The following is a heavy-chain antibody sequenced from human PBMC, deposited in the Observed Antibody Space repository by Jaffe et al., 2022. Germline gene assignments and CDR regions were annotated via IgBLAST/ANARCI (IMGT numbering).Heavy chain of an antibody. CDR1: GFTFSSYS. CDR2: ISSSSSTI. D-gene: IGHD3-3*01. V-gene: IGHV3-48*01. Sequence: EVQLVESGGGLVQPGGSLRLSCAASGFTFSSYSMNWVRQAPGKGLEWVSYISSSSSTIYYADSVKGRFTISRDNAKNSLYLQMNSLRAEDTAVYYCARPALYDFWSGRENPVYYYYMDVWGKGTTVTVSS. CDR3: ARPALYDFWSGRENPVYYYYMDV. J-gene: IGHJ6*03.